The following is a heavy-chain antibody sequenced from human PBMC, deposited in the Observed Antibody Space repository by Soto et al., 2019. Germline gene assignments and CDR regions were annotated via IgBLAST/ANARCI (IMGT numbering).Heavy chain of an antibody. CDR3: ARDSSYWNYFV. D-gene: IGHD1-7*01. Sequence: QVQLQESGPGLVKPSETLSLTCTVSGGSVSSGSYYWSWIRQPPGKGLEWIGYIYYSGSTNYNPSLKSRVTISVDTSKNQFSLKLSSVTAADTAVYYCARDSSYWNYFVWGQGTLVTVSS. V-gene: IGHV4-61*01. CDR1: GGSVSSGSYY. CDR2: IYYSGST. J-gene: IGHJ4*02.